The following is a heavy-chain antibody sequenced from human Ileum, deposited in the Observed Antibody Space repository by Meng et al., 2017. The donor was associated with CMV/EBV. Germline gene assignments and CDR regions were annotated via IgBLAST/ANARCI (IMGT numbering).Heavy chain of an antibody. CDR3: AKKRDLSIGHDWGY. J-gene: IGHJ4*02. Sequence: AGSLRLSCAASGFTFSSYAMSWVRQAPGKGLEWVSTITSGGSTYYGDSVKGRFTISRDNSKNTLFLQMNSLRAEDTAVYYCAKKRDLSIGHDWGYWGQGSLVTVSS. V-gene: IGHV3-23*01. CDR1: GFTFSSYA. CDR2: ITSGGST. D-gene: IGHD2-21*01.